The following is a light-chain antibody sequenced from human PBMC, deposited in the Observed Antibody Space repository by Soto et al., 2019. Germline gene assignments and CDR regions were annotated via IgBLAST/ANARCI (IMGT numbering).Light chain of an antibody. V-gene: IGKV3-20*01. CDR1: QSLSSSF. CDR2: GAS. J-gene: IGKJ1*01. CDR3: QQYGSSSWT. Sequence: EIVLTQSPGTLSLSPGERATLSCRASQSLSSSFLAWYQQKPGQAPRLLIYGASSRATGISDRFSGSGSGTDFTLTISRLEPEDFAVYYCQQYGSSSWTFGQGTKVEFK.